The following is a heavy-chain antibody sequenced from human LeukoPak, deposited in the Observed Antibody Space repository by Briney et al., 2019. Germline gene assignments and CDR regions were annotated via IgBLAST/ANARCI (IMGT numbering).Heavy chain of an antibody. V-gene: IGHV1-8*03. CDR1: GYTFTSYD. CDR3: ARDVESDILTGYWNYFDY. Sequence: GASVKVSCKASGYTFTSYDINWVRQATGQGLEWMGWMNPNSGNTGYAQKFQGRVTITRNTSISTAYMELSSLRSEDTAVYYCARDVESDILTGYWNYFDYWGQGTLVTVSS. CDR2: MNPNSGNT. J-gene: IGHJ4*02. D-gene: IGHD3-9*01.